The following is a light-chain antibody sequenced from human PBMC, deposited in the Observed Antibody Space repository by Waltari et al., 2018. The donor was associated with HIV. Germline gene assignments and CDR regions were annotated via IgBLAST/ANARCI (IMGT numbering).Light chain of an antibody. J-gene: IGLJ2*01. CDR1: NSDVGGYDY. Sequence: QSALTQPASVSGSPGQSINISCTGTNSDVGGYDYVSWYQQYPGKAPKLIIFVVRNRPSGVSHRFSGSKSGNTASLAISGLQAEDEADFYCSSYASTTTSHVVFGGGTKLTVL. CDR3: SSYASTTTSHVV. V-gene: IGLV2-14*03. CDR2: VVR.